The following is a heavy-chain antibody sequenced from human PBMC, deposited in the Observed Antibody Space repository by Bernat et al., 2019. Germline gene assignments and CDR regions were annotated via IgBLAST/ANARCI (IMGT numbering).Heavy chain of an antibody. V-gene: IGHV3-30-3*01. J-gene: IGHJ4*02. CDR3: ANGAY. CDR1: GFTFSSYA. CDR2: ISYDGSNK. D-gene: IGHD3-16*01. Sequence: QVQLVESGGGVVQPGRSLRLSCAASGFTFSSYAMHWVRQAPGKGLEWVAVISYDGSNKYYADSVKGRFTISRDNSKNTLYLQMNSLRAEDTAVYYCANGAYWGQGTLVTVSS.